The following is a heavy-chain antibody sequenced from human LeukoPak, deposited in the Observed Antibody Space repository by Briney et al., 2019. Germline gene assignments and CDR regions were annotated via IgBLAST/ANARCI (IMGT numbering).Heavy chain of an antibody. CDR2: IYPGDSDT. CDR1: GSSFTSYW. Sequence: GESLKISCKGSGSSFTSYWIGWVRQMPGKGLEWMGIIYPGDSDTRYSPSFQGQVTISADKSISTAYLQWSRLKASDTAMYYCARRGYVLSLGPSDAFDIWGQGTMVTVSS. D-gene: IGHD2/OR15-2a*01. J-gene: IGHJ3*02. V-gene: IGHV5-51*01. CDR3: ARRGYVLSLGPSDAFDI.